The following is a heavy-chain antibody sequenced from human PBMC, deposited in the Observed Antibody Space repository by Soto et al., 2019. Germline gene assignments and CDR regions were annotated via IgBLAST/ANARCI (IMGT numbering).Heavy chain of an antibody. Sequence: EVQLVESGGGLVKPGGSLRLSCAASGFTFSSYSMNWVRQAPGKGLEWVSSISSSSSYIYYSDSVKGRFTISRDNAKNSLYLQMNSLRAEDTAVYYCARVAGPNYYYYYGMDVW. D-gene: IGHD6-19*01. V-gene: IGHV3-21*01. CDR2: ISSSSSYI. CDR3: ARVAGPNYYYYYGMDV. J-gene: IGHJ6*01. CDR1: GFTFSSYS.